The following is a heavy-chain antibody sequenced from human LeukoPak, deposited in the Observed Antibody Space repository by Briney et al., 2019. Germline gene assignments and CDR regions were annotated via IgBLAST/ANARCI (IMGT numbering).Heavy chain of an antibody. CDR1: GFTFSIYG. J-gene: IGHJ5*02. Sequence: GGSLRLSCAASGFTFSIYGMHWVRQAPGKGLEWVAFIRNDGKNKYYGDSVKGRITISRDNSQNTLYLQVNSLRAEDTAVYYCAKDFEGYSYGILDTWGQGTLVTVSS. V-gene: IGHV3-30*02. CDR2: IRNDGKNK. CDR3: AKDFEGYSYGILDT. D-gene: IGHD5-18*01.